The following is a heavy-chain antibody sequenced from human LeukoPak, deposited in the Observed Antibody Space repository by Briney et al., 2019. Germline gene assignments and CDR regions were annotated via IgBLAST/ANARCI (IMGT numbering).Heavy chain of an antibody. CDR3: ARDLVGASYY. CDR1: GFTFGTFW. CDR2: INRDGSER. D-gene: IGHD1-26*01. Sequence: GKSLRLSCAASGFTFGTFWMSWVRQPPGKGLEWVANINRDGSERYYVDSVKGRFTISRDNARNSLYLEMNSLRAGDSGVYYCARDLVGASYYWGQGTQVTV. V-gene: IGHV3-7*03. J-gene: IGHJ4*02.